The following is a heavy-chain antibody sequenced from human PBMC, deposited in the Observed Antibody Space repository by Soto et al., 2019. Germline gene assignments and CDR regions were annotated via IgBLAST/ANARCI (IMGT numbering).Heavy chain of an antibody. V-gene: IGHV1-18*01. CDR3: ARGRYGDY. CDR1: GYAFTTYG. Sequence: QGHLVQSGAEVKKPGASVKVSCKGSGYAFTTYGITWVRQAPGQGLEWMGWISAHNGNTNYAQKPQGRVTVTSDTSTSSAYMELRSLRSDDTAGYYCARGRYGDYWGQGALVTVSS. D-gene: IGHD1-1*01. J-gene: IGHJ4*02. CDR2: ISAHNGNT.